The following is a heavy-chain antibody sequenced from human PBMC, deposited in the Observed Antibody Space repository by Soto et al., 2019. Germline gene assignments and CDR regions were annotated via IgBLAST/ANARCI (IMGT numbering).Heavy chain of an antibody. J-gene: IGHJ4*02. CDR1: GFTFSSYS. CDR3: ARDQPGYSYGYGLGY. CDR2: ISSSSSYI. Sequence: EVQLVESGGGLVKPGGSLRLSCAASGFTFSSYSMNWVRQAPGKGLEWVSSISSSSSYIYYADSVKGRFTISRDNAKHSLDLQMNSLRAEDTAVYYCARDQPGYSYGYGLGYWGQGTLFTVSS. V-gene: IGHV3-21*01. D-gene: IGHD5-18*01.